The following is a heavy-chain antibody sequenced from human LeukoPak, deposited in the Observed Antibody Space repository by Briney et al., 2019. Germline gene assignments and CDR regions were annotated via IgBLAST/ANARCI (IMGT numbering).Heavy chain of an antibody. D-gene: IGHD6-13*01. CDR1: GYTFTSYY. J-gene: IGHJ6*02. V-gene: IGHV1-46*01. CDR2: INPSGGST. CDR3: ARAGSSSPPRSPYGMDV. Sequence: ASVKVSCKASGYTFTSYYMHWVRQAPGQGLEWMGIINPSGGSTSYAQKFQGRVTMTRDTSTSTVHMELSSLRSEDTAVYCCARAGSSSPPRSPYGMDVWGQGTTVTVSS.